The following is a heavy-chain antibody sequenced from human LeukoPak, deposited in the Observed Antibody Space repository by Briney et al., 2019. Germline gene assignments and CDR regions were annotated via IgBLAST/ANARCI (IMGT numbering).Heavy chain of an antibody. J-gene: IGHJ6*02. Sequence: TSGGSLRLSCAASGFTFSDYYMSWIRQAPGKGLEWVSYISSSGSTIYYADSVKGRFTISRDNAKNSLYLQMNSLRAEDTAVYYCARDPSRVTPHTYYYYGMDVWGQGTTVTVSS. CDR1: GFTFSDYY. D-gene: IGHD1-14*01. V-gene: IGHV3-11*01. CDR2: ISSSGSTI. CDR3: ARDPSRVTPHTYYYYGMDV.